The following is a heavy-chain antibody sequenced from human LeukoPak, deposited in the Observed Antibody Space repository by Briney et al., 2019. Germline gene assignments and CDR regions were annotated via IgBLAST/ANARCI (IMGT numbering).Heavy chain of an antibody. CDR2: ISAYNGNT. CDR1: GYTFTSYG. J-gene: IGHJ4*02. CDR3: ARAEYSGYVDY. Sequence: ASVKVSCKASGYTFTSYGIGWVRQAPGQGLEWMGWISAYNGNTNYAQKLQGRVTITADKSTSTAYMELSSLRSEDTAVYYCARAEYSGYVDYWGQGTLVTVSS. D-gene: IGHD5-12*01. V-gene: IGHV1-18*04.